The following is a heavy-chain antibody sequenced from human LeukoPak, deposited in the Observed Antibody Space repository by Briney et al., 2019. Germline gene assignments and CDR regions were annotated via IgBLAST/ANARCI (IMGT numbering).Heavy chain of an antibody. CDR1: GYTFTSYD. J-gene: IGHJ3*02. Sequence: ASVKVSCKTSGYTFTSYDINWVRQATGQGLEWMGWMNPNSGNTGYAQKFQGRVTITRNTSISTAYMELSSLRSEDTAVYYCARPHYDFWSGYLGYAGRTDAFDIWGQGTMVTVSS. CDR3: ARPHYDFWSGYLGYAGRTDAFDI. CDR2: MNPNSGNT. D-gene: IGHD3-3*01. V-gene: IGHV1-8*03.